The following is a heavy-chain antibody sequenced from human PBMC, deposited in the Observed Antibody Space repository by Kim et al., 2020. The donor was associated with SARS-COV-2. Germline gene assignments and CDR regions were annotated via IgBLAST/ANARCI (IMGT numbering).Heavy chain of an antibody. CDR3: ARDKGNRGYYYGMDV. J-gene: IGHJ6*02. D-gene: IGHD3-10*01. CDR1: GYTFTSYA. CDR2: INAGNGNT. V-gene: IGHV1-3*01. Sequence: ASVKVSCKASGYTFTSYAMHWVRQAPGQRLEWMGWINAGNGNTKYSQKFQGRVTITRDTSASTAYMELSSLRSEDTAVYYCARDKGNRGYYYGMDVWGQGTTVTVSS.